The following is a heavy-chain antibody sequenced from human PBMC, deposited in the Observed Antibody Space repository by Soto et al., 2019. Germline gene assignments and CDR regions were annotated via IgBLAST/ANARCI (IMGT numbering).Heavy chain of an antibody. CDR1: GFTFSNYA. D-gene: IGHD3-10*01. V-gene: IGHV3-30-3*01. CDR3: AKVDGSHASGSSDFDY. Sequence: QVQLVDSGGGVVQPGRSLRLSCAASGFTFSNYAMHWVRQAPGKGLEWVAVISYDGSNKYYADSVKGRFTISRDNSKNMLYLQMNNLRAEDTAVYYCAKVDGSHASGSSDFDYWGQGTLVTVSS. CDR2: ISYDGSNK. J-gene: IGHJ4*02.